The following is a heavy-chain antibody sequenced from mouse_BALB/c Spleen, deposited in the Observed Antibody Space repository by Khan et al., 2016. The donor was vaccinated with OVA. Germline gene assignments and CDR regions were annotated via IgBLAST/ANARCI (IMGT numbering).Heavy chain of an antibody. CDR1: GFTFSTYG. V-gene: IGHV5-6*01. Sequence: EVQGVESGGDLVKPGGSLKLSCAASGFTFSTYGMSWVRQTPDKRLEWVATVSTGGGYTYYPDSVKGRFTISRDKAKNTLYLQLSCLKSEDTAIFYCTRLAYYYDREGFAYWGQGTLVSVSA. D-gene: IGHD1-1*01. CDR3: TRLAYYYDREGFAY. CDR2: VSTGGGYT. J-gene: IGHJ3*01.